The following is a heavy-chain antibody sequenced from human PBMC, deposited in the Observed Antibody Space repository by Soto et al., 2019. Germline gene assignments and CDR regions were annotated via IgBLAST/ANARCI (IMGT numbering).Heavy chain of an antibody. Sequence: QVQLQESGPGLVKPSQTLSLTCTVSGGSISSGGYYWYWVRQHPGKVLEWIGSIFYSGTTYYNPPLKSRVTISVDPCQNQSSLKLRSLTAADTALYYCAASSVARGGFNSNGMDVWGQGTTVTVSS. J-gene: IGHJ6*02. V-gene: IGHV4-31*03. D-gene: IGHD5-12*01. CDR1: GGSISSGGYY. CDR2: IFYSGTT. CDR3: AASSVARGGFNSNGMDV.